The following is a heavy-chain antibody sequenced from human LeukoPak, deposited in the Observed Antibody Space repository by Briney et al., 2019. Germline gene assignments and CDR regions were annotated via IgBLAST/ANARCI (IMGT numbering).Heavy chain of an antibody. CDR3: ARALKGQWLGYFDY. CDR1: GGSFSGYY. V-gene: IGHV4-59*01. D-gene: IGHD6-19*01. Sequence: SETLSLTCAVYGGSFSGYYWSWIRQPPGKGLEWIGYIYYSGSTNYNPSLKSRVTISVDTSKNQFSLKLSSVTAADTAVYYCARALKGQWLGYFDYWGQGTLVTVSS. CDR2: IYYSGST. J-gene: IGHJ4*02.